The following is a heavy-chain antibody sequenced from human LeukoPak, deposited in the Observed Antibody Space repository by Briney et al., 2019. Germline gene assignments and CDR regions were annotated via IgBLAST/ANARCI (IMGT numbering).Heavy chain of an antibody. Sequence: GGSLRLSCAASEFTFSNYAMTWVRQAPGKGLEWVSAMSGGGGISSMSGSGGSTYYADSEKGRFTISRDNSENTLSLQINSLRAEDTAIYYCAKAPMEDSWYLHFDFWGQGTLVTVSS. V-gene: IGHV3-23*01. CDR2: MSGGGGISSMSGSGGST. CDR1: EFTFSNYA. CDR3: AKAPMEDSWYLHFDF. D-gene: IGHD6-13*01. J-gene: IGHJ4*02.